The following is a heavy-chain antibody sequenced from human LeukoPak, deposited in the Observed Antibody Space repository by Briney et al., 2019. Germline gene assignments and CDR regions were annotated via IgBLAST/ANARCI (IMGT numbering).Heavy chain of an antibody. CDR1: GFTFSSYA. CDR2: ISYDGSNK. Sequence: GGSLRLSCAASGFTFSSYAMHWVRQAPGKGLEWVAVISYDGSNKYYADSVEGRFTISRDNSKNTLYLQMNSLRAEDTAVYYCAREGDYGYAFDIWGQGTMVTVSS. CDR3: AREGDYGYAFDI. D-gene: IGHD4-17*01. J-gene: IGHJ3*02. V-gene: IGHV3-30*01.